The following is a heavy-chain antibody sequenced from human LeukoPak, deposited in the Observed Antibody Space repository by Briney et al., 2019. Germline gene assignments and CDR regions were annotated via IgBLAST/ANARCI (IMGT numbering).Heavy chain of an antibody. J-gene: IGHJ4*02. CDR1: GFTFSSYS. D-gene: IGHD6-13*01. CDR3: ARGGYSSSWLGD. Sequence: PGGSLRLSCAASGFTFSSYSTNWVRQAPGKGLEWVSSISSSSSYIYYADSVKGRFTISRDNAKNSLYLQMNSLRAEDTAVYYCARGGYSSSWLGDWGQGTLVTVSS. CDR2: ISSSSSYI. V-gene: IGHV3-21*01.